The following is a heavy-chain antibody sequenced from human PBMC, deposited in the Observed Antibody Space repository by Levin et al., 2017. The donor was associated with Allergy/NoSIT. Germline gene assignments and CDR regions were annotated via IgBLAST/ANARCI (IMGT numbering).Heavy chain of an antibody. V-gene: IGHV4-34*01. CDR1: GGSFSGYY. J-gene: IGHJ4*02. CDR2: INHSGST. D-gene: IGHD2-2*01. CDR3: GRGDCSSTSGYPYDY. Sequence: SQTLSLTCAVYGGSFSGYYWSWIRQPPGKGLEWIGEINHSGSTNYNPSLTSRVTISVDTSKNQFALRLSSGTAADTAVYYCGRGDCSSTSGYPYDYWGQGTLVTVSS.